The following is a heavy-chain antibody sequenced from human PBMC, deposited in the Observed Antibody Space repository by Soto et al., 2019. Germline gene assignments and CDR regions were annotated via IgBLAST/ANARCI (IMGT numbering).Heavy chain of an antibody. CDR3: ARDDSLPRGDRVYYYYGMDV. CDR2: IWYDGSNK. D-gene: IGHD7-27*01. Sequence: QVQLVESGGGVVQPGRSLRLSCAASGFTFSSYGMHWVRQAPGKGLEWVAVIWYDGSNKYYADSVKGRFTISRDNSKNTLYLQMNSMRAEDTAVYYCARDDSLPRGDRVYYYYGMDVWGQGTTVTVSS. J-gene: IGHJ6*02. V-gene: IGHV3-33*01. CDR1: GFTFSSYG.